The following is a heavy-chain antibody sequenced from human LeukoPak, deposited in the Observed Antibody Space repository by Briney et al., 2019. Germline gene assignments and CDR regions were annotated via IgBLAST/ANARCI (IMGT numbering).Heavy chain of an antibody. D-gene: IGHD3-22*01. V-gene: IGHV1-8*02. CDR2: MNPNSGNT. CDR1: GYTFTSYY. Sequence: ASVKVSCKASGYTFTSYYLHWVRQATGQGLEWMGWMNPNSGNTGYAQKFQGRVTMTRNTSISTAYMELSSLRSEDTAVYYCARSVVDYYDSSGYGWFDPWGQGTLVTVSS. J-gene: IGHJ5*02. CDR3: ARSVVDYYDSSGYGWFDP.